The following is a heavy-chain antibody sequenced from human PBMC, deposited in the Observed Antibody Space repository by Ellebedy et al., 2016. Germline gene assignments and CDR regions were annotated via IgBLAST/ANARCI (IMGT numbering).Heavy chain of an antibody. CDR1: GFTFSSYS. D-gene: IGHD1-14*01. J-gene: IGHJ6*02. V-gene: IGHV3-21*01. CDR3: ARDPQPFPPLPAFYGMDV. CDR2: ISSSSSYI. Sequence: GESLKISCAASGFTFSSYSMNWVRQAPGKGLEWVSSISSSSSYIYYADSVKGRFTISRDNAKNSLYLQMNSLRAEDTAVYYCARDPQPFPPLPAFYGMDVWGQGTTVTVSS.